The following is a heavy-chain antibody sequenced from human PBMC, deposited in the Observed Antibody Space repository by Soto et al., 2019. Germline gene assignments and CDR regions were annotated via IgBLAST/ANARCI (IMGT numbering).Heavy chain of an antibody. CDR3: ARDGYGVNSAAFDI. CDR1: GFTFSDYY. J-gene: IGHJ3*02. Sequence: PGGSLRLSCAASGFTFSDYYMSWIRQAPGKGLEWVSYISSSSSYTNYADSVKGRFTISRDNAKNSLYLQMNSLRAEDTAVYYCARDGYGVNSAAFDIWGKGTMVTVSS. D-gene: IGHD4-17*01. CDR2: ISSSSSYT. V-gene: IGHV3-11*06.